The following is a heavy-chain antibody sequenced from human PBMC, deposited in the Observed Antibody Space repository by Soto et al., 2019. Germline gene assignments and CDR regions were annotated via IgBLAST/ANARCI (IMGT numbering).Heavy chain of an antibody. D-gene: IGHD6-19*01. J-gene: IGHJ4*02. V-gene: IGHV1-69*02. CDR2: IIPFLGIA. CDR1: VGTFSSYT. Sequence: GASVKVSGKASVGTFSSYTISWVRQAPGQGLEWMGRIIPFLGIANYAQKFQGRVTITADKSTSAAYMELSSLRSEDTAVYYCARGGSGDLDYWGQGTLVTVSS. CDR3: ARGGSGDLDY.